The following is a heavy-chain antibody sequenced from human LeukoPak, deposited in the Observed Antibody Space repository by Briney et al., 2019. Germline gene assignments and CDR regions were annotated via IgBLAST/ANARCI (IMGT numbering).Heavy chain of an antibody. Sequence: SKTLSLTCTVSGGSISGGSYYWGWIRQPPGKGLEWIGSIYNSGSTYYNPSLKSRVTISVDTSKNQFSLKLSSVTAADTAVYYCATSYSSSWPEIDYWGQGTLVTVSS. V-gene: IGHV4-39*01. D-gene: IGHD6-13*01. CDR3: ATSYSSSWPEIDY. J-gene: IGHJ4*02. CDR1: GGSISGGSYY. CDR2: IYNSGST.